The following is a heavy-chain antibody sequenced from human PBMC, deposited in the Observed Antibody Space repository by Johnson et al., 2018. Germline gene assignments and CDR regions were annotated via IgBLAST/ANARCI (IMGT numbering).Heavy chain of an antibody. Sequence: QVQLQESGPGLVKXSDTXSLXCSVPGGSISSYYYHWIRQSPGKGLEWIGKMYHSGGATYNPSLNGRVTLSVDTSTNQFSLKLTSVTAADTGVYYCVRGRGTGSYAQAYLDHWGQGTLVTVSS. CDR3: VRGRGTGSYAQAYLDH. CDR2: MYHSGGA. CDR1: GGSISSYY. V-gene: IGHV4-59*01. D-gene: IGHD3-3*02. J-gene: IGHJ1*01.